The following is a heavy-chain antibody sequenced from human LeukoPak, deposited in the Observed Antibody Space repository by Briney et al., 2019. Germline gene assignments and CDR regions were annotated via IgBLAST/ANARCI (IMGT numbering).Heavy chain of an antibody. V-gene: IGHV3-21*01. CDR2: ISSSSSYI. J-gene: IGHJ4*02. CDR1: GFTFSSYS. Sequence: GGSLRLSCAASGFTFSSYSMNWVRQAPGKGLEWVSSISSSSSYIYYADSVKGRFTISRGNAKNSLYLQMNSLRAEDTAVYYCASSIHDYGDYWGQGTLVTVSS. CDR3: ASSIHDYGDY.